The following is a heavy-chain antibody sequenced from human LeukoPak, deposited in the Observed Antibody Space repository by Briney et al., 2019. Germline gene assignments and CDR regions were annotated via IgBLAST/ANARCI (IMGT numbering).Heavy chain of an antibody. V-gene: IGHV4-59*01. CDR3: ARDRSFTLGLGYYYGMDV. CDR1: GGSITNYY. D-gene: IGHD3/OR15-3a*01. Sequence: PSETLSLTCSVSGGSITNYYWSWIRQPPGKGLEWIGYIYSSGTTNYNPSLKSRVTISLNTSKNQFSLNLKSVTAADTAVYYCARDRSFTLGLGYYYGMDVWGQGTTVTVSS. CDR2: IYSSGTT. J-gene: IGHJ6*02.